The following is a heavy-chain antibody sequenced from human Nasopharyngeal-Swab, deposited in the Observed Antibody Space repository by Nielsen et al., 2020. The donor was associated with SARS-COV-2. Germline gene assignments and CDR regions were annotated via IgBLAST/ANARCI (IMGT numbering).Heavy chain of an antibody. CDR1: GYTFNSYA. Sequence: ASVKVSCKASGYTFNSYAIHWVRQAPGQGLEWMGLINPNNGDTNHAEKFQGRVTMTRDTSNRTAYMELSRLKSDDTAVYYCARGRGKVGVTYYFDQWGQGTLVTVSS. D-gene: IGHD1-26*01. CDR3: ARGRGKVGVTYYFDQ. V-gene: IGHV1-2*06. CDR2: INPNNGDT. J-gene: IGHJ4*02.